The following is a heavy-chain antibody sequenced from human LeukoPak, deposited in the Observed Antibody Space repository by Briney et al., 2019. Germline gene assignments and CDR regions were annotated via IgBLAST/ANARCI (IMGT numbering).Heavy chain of an antibody. CDR1: GYTLTELS. CDR2: FDPEDGET. Sequence: ASVKVSCKVSGYTLTELSMHWVRQAPGKGLEWMGGFDPEDGETIYAQKFQGRVTMTEDTSTDTAYMELSSLRSEDTAVYYCATPEIRYYGSGSTGFDYWGQGTLVTVSS. D-gene: IGHD3-10*01. CDR3: ATPEIRYYGSGSTGFDY. V-gene: IGHV1-24*01. J-gene: IGHJ4*02.